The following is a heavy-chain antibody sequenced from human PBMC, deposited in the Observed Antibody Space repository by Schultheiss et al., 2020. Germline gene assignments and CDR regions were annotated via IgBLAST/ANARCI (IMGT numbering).Heavy chain of an antibody. CDR3: ARESNGDYVNS. D-gene: IGHD4-17*01. Sequence: SETLSLTCAVYGGSFSGYYWSWIRQPPGKGLEWMGEINHSGSTNYNPSLKSRVTISVDTSKNQFSLKLSSVTAADTAVYYCARESNGDYVNSWGQGTLVTVAS. J-gene: IGHJ4*02. CDR1: GGSFSGYY. V-gene: IGHV4-34*09. CDR2: INHSGST.